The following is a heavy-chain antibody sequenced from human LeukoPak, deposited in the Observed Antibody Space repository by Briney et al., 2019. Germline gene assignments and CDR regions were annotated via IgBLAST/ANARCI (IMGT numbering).Heavy chain of an antibody. CDR1: GFTFSSSA. D-gene: IGHD2-15*01. CDR3: ARDPIVVVVAVPYYGMDV. V-gene: IGHV3-23*01. Sequence: GGSLRLSCAASGFTFSSSAMSWVRQAPGKGLEWVSAISNNGGYTYYADSVQGRFTISRDNAKNSLYLQMNSLRAEDTAVYYCARDPIVVVVAVPYYGMDVWGQGTTVTVSS. CDR2: ISNNGGYT. J-gene: IGHJ6*02.